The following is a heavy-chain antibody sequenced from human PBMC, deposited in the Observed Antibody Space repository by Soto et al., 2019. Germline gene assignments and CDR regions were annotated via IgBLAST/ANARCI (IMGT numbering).Heavy chain of an antibody. CDR1: GFTFNSYA. V-gene: IGHV3-23*01. CDR2: ISGSGRNT. D-gene: IGHD2-8*01. J-gene: IGHJ4*02. CDR3: AKDADGDCTNGVCPEFDY. Sequence: PGGSLRLSCAASGFTFNSYAMSWVRQAPGKGLEWVSAISGSGRNTYYADSVKGRFTISRDNSKNTLYMQMNTLRAEDTAVFYCAKDADGDCTNGVCPEFDYWGPGTLVTVSS.